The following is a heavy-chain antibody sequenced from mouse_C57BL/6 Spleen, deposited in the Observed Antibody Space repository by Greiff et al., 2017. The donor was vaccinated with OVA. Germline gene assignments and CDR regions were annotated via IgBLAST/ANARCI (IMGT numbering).Heavy chain of an antibody. D-gene: IGHD1-1*01. CDR1: GYAFSSSW. J-gene: IGHJ4*01. Sequence: VKLVESGPELVKPGASVKISCKASGYAFSSSWMNWVKQRPGKGLEWIGRIYPGDGDTNYNGKFKGKATLTADKSSSTAYMQLSSLTSEDSAVYFCARSDYYGSSPYYYAMDYWGQGTSVTVSS. CDR2: IYPGDGDT. CDR3: ARSDYYGSSPYYYAMDY. V-gene: IGHV1-82*01.